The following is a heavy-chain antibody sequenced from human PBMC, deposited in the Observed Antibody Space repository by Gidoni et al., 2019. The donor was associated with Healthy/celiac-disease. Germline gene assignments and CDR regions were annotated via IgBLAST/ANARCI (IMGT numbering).Heavy chain of an antibody. CDR3: TTGGSFFGYYYYGMDV. CDR2: IKSKTDGGTT. D-gene: IGHD3-10*01. J-gene: IGHJ6*02. CDR1: GFTFSNAW. V-gene: IGHV3-15*01. Sequence: EVQLVESGGGLVKPGGSLRLPCAASGFTFSNAWMSWVRQAPGKGLEWVGRIKSKTDGGTTDYAAPVKGRFTISRDDSKNTLYLQMNSLKTEDTAVYYCTTGGSFFGYYYYGMDVWGQGTTVTVSS.